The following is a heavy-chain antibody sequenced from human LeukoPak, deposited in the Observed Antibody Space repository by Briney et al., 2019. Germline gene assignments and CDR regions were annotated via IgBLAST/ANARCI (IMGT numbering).Heavy chain of an antibody. Sequence: ASVKVSCKASGYTFTSYAMHWVRQAPGQRLEWMGWINAGNGNTKYSQKFQGRVTITRDTSASTAYMELSSLRSEDTAVYYCARGRSPAAENWFDPWGQGTLVTASS. J-gene: IGHJ5*02. CDR1: GYTFTSYA. D-gene: IGHD2-2*01. CDR3: ARGRSPAAENWFDP. CDR2: INAGNGNT. V-gene: IGHV1-3*01.